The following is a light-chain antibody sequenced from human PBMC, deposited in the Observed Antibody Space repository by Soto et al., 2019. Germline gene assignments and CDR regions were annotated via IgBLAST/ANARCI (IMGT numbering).Light chain of an antibody. V-gene: IGLV1-40*01. CDR2: GNS. CDR3: QSYDSSLSGYV. CDR1: SSNIGAGYD. J-gene: IGLJ1*01. Sequence: QSVLTQPPSVSGAPGQRVTISCTGSSSNIGAGYDVHWYQQPPGTAPKLPIYGNSNRPSGVPDRFSGSKSGTSASLAITGLQAEDEADYYCQSYDSSLSGYVFGTGTKVTVL.